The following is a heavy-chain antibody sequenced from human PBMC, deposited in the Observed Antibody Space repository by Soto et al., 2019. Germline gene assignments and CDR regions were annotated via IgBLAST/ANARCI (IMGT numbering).Heavy chain of an antibody. D-gene: IGHD6-6*01. CDR1: GYTFTSYD. V-gene: IGHV1-8*01. CDR3: ARRLQGIAARWDPRNGCFDP. J-gene: IGHJ5*02. Sequence: QVQLVQSGAEVKKPGASVKVSCKASGYTFTSYDINWVRQATGQGLEWMGWMNPNSGNTGYAQKFQGRVTMTRNTSISTAYMELSSLRSEDTAVYYCARRLQGIAARWDPRNGCFDPWGQGTMVTVSS. CDR2: MNPNSGNT.